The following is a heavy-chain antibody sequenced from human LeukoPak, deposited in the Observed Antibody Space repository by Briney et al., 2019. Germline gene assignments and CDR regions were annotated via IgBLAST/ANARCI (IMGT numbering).Heavy chain of an antibody. CDR3: ARDLSPGDYVNY. CDR2: IIPIFGTA. V-gene: IGHV1-69*13. Sequence: SVKVSCTASGGTFSSYAISWVRQAPGQGLEWMGGIIPIFGTANYAQKFQGRVTITADESTSTAYMELSSLRSEDTAVYYCARDLSPGDYVNYWGQGTLVTVSS. CDR1: GGTFSSYA. J-gene: IGHJ4*02. D-gene: IGHD3-16*02.